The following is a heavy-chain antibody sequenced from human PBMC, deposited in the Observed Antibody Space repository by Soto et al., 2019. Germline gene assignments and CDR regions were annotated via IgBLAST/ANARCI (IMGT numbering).Heavy chain of an antibody. CDR1: GYTFTGYY. Sequence: ASVKVSCKASGYTFTGYYMQWVRQAPGQGLEWMGWINPNSGGTNSAQKFQGRVTMTRDTSISTAYMELSRLRSDDTAVCYCARTGYTLLYGMDVWGQGTTVTVYS. V-gene: IGHV1-2*02. CDR3: ARTGYTLLYGMDV. J-gene: IGHJ6*02. D-gene: IGHD5-12*01. CDR2: INPNSGGT.